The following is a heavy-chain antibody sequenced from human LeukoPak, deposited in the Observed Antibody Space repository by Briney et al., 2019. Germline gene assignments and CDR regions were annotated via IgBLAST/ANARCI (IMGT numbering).Heavy chain of an antibody. CDR2: ISAYNGNT. D-gene: IGHD5-12*01. CDR1: GYTFTNYG. CDR3: AREALSGYAPTGRGSLDY. Sequence: ASVKVSCMASGYTFTNYGISWVRQAPGQGLEWMGWISAYNGNTNYAQKLQGRVTMTTDTSTSTAYMELRSLRSDDTAVYYCAREALSGYAPTGRGSLDYWGQGTLVTVSS. J-gene: IGHJ4*02. V-gene: IGHV1-18*01.